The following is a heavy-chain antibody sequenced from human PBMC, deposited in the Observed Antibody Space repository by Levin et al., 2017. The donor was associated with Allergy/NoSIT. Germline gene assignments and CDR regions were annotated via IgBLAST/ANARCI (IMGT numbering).Heavy chain of an antibody. CDR1: KFPFSSYA. CDR2: ISHDGSNK. CDR3: ARDQHSSGWNAADY. V-gene: IGHV3-30*03. D-gene: IGHD6-19*01. J-gene: IGHJ4*02. Sequence: LSLTCAASKFPFSSYAMHWVRQAPGKGLEWVASISHDGSNKYYADSVKGRFTISRDNSKNTLYLDMNSLRGEDTAVYVCARDQHSSGWNAADYWGQGTLVTVSS.